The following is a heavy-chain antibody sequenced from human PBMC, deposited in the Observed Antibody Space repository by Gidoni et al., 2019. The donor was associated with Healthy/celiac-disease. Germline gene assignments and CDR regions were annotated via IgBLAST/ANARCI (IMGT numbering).Heavy chain of an antibody. CDR1: GYTFTSYA. Sequence: QVQLVQSGAEVKKPGASVKVSCKASGYTFTSYAMHWVRQAPGQRLEWMGWINAGNGNTKYSQKFQGRVTITRDTSASTAYMELSSLRSEDTAVYYCARRGPGGRDWFDPWGQGTLVTVSS. D-gene: IGHD1-26*01. CDR2: INAGNGNT. J-gene: IGHJ5*02. V-gene: IGHV1-3*01. CDR3: ARRGPGGRDWFDP.